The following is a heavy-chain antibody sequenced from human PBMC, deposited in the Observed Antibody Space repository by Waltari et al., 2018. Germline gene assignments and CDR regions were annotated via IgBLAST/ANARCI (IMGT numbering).Heavy chain of an antibody. V-gene: IGHV1-46*01. D-gene: IGHD1-26*01. CDR1: GYTFSNYY. CDR2: INTAAGTT. Sequence: QVRLVQSGAEVKKPGASLKVSCEASGYTFSNYYVHWVRQAPGQGLEWMGMINTAAGTTNYAPKFRGRVTMTRDTSTSTVYLDLSSLSSEDTAVYFCAREPPGATKGFDYWGQGTLVIVSS. CDR3: AREPPGATKGFDY. J-gene: IGHJ4*02.